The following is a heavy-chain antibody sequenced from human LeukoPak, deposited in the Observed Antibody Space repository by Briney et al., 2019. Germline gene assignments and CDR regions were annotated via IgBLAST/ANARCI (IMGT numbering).Heavy chain of an antibody. D-gene: IGHD3-22*01. CDR3: ARVDTSGFYP. CDR1: GFTFSNYA. V-gene: IGHV3-23*01. CDR2: INSGGGT. Sequence: GGSLRLSCAASGFTFSNYAMSWVRQAPGKGLEWVSAINSGGGTYYADSVKGRFTISRDNAKNSLYLQMNSLRAEDTAVYYCARVDTSGFYPWGQGTLVTVSS. J-gene: IGHJ5*02.